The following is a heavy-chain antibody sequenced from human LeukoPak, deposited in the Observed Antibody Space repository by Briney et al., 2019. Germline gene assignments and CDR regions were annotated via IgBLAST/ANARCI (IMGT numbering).Heavy chain of an antibody. J-gene: IGHJ4*02. D-gene: IGHD5-24*01. V-gene: IGHV4-30-2*01. CDR1: GGSISSGGYS. CDR3: ARGGGDGYNYRPLDY. CDR2: TYHSGST. Sequence: PSETLSLTCAVSGGSISSGGYSWSWLRQPPGKGLEWIGYTYHSGSTYYNPSLKSRVTISVDRSKNQFSLKLSSVTAADTAVYYCARGGGDGYNYRPLDYWGQGTLVTVSS.